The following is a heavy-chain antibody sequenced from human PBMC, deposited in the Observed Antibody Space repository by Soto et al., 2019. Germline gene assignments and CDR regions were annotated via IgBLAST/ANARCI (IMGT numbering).Heavy chain of an antibody. CDR3: AGAARYYGSYSGCFDP. Sequence: QVQLVQSGAEVKKPGASVKVSCKASGYTFTSYDINWVRQATAQGLEWMGWMNPNSGNTGYAQKFQGRVTMTRNTAISTDDIGQSRLNSDDPAVYYCAGAARYYGSYSGCFDPSCQGTLVTVSS. V-gene: IGHV1-8*01. D-gene: IGHD1-26*01. CDR1: GYTFTSYD. J-gene: IGHJ5*02. CDR2: MNPNSGNT.